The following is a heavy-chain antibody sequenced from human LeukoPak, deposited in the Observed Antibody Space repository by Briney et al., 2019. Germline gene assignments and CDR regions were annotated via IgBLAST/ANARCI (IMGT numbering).Heavy chain of an antibody. CDR2: MNPNSGNT. V-gene: IGHV1-8*01. CDR1: GYTFTSYD. J-gene: IGHJ3*02. D-gene: IGHD3-10*01. CDR3: ARELRVVRGASWAFDI. Sequence: ASVKVSCKASGYTFTSYDINWVRQATGQGLEWMGWMNPNSGNTGYAQKFQGRITMTRNTSISTAYMELSSLRSEDTAVYYCARELRVVRGASWAFDIWGQGTMVTVSS.